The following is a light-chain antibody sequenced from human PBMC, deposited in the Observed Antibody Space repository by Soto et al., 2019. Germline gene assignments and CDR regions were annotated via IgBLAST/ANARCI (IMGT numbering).Light chain of an antibody. CDR2: GAS. CDR3: QQYNSWPPCS. J-gene: IGKJ2*04. V-gene: IGKV3-15*01. Sequence: EIVMTQSPATLSVSPGERVILSCRASQSVSSNLAWYQQKPGQAPRLLLYGASTRATGIPARFSGSGSGTEFTITISELESEDFAIYYCQQYNSWPPCSFGQTTKVDI. CDR1: QSVSSN.